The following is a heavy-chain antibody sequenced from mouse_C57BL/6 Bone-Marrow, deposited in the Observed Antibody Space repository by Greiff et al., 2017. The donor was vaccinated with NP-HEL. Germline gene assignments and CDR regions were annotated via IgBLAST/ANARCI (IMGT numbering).Heavy chain of an antibody. D-gene: IGHD1-1*01. CDR2: INPNNGGT. V-gene: IGHV1-26*01. CDR1: GYTFTDYY. J-gene: IGHJ1*03. Sequence: EVQLQQSGPELVKPGASVKISCKASGYTFTDYYMNWVKQSHGKSLEWIGDINPNNGGTSYNQKFKGKATLTVDKSSSTAYMELRSLTSEDSAVYYCARSAVVDHWYFDVWGTGTTVTVSS. CDR3: ARSAVVDHWYFDV.